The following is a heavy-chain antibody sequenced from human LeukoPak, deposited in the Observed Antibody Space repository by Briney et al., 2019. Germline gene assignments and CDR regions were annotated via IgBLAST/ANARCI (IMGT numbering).Heavy chain of an antibody. J-gene: IGHJ6*03. CDR3: ARAGTTVTANTYYYYLDV. Sequence: PGGSLSFSCAASGFTFSSYSMNWVRQAPGKGLEWVSTISSSGRYIYYADSVKGRFTISRDDAKNSLYLQMSSLRAEDTAVYYCARAGTTVTANTYYYYLDVWGKGTTVTVSS. CDR2: ISSSGRYI. D-gene: IGHD4-11*01. V-gene: IGHV3-21*01. CDR1: GFTFSSYS.